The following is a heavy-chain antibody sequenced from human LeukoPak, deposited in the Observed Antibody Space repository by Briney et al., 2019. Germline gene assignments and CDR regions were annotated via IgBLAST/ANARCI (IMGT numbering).Heavy chain of an antibody. J-gene: IGHJ4*02. CDR2: ISWNGGTI. D-gene: IGHD5-12*01. V-gene: IGHV3-9*01. CDR1: GFTWSDVD. CDR3: AKGSPSSGYDLADY. Sequence: GGNLRLSCAAGGFTWSDVDKEWVRQAPGKGLEWGSGISWNGGTIVHAGSVKGRITIGRENGKNSLYLQMTSLTVEDTALYYCAKGSPSSGYDLADYWGLGTLVIVSS.